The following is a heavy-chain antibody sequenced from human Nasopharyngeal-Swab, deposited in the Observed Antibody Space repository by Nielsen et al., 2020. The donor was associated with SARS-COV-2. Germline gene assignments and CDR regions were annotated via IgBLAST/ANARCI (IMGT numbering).Heavy chain of an antibody. J-gene: IGHJ6*02. CDR1: GNSFTTYW. Sequence: GESLKISCQGSGNSFTTYWICWVREMRGEGLEWMGIIYPGDSNTRYSPSFQGQVTISVDKYSSTAYLQWSSLKASDTAIYYCARPMRPMGHYYFGMDVWGQETTVTVSS. CDR3: ARPMRPMGHYYFGMDV. V-gene: IGHV5-51*01. CDR2: IYPGDSNT. D-gene: IGHD1-26*01.